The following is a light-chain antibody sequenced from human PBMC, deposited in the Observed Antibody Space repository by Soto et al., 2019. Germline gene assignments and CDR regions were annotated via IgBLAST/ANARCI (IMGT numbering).Light chain of an antibody. CDR3: RQELKGPPWT. CDR2: LGS. V-gene: IGKV2-28*01. J-gene: IGKJ1*01. Sequence: DIVMTQSPLSLPVTPGEPASISCRSSQSLLHSNGDNYLNWFVQKPGQSPQLLIYLGSERASGGAGRSSGGGSGTDFTLQISRVEADDVGGYYCRQELKGPPWTFGQGTKVEIK. CDR1: QSLLHSNGDNY.